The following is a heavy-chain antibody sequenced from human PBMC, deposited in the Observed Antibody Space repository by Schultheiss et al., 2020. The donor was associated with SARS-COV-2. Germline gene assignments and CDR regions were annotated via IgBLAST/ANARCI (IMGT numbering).Heavy chain of an antibody. CDR3: ARGVEQLWHHYYYYGMDV. J-gene: IGHJ6*02. V-gene: IGHV1-2*02. Sequence: ASVKVSCKASGYTFTGYYMHWVRQAPGQGLEWMGWINPNSGGTNYAQKFQERVTITRDMSTSTAYMELSSLRSEDTAVYYCARGVEQLWHHYYYYGMDVWGQGTTVTVSS. D-gene: IGHD6-6*01. CDR2: INPNSGGT. CDR1: GYTFTGYY.